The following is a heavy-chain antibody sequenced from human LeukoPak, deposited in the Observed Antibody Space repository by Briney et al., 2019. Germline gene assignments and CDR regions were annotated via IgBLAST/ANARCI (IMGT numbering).Heavy chain of an antibody. CDR1: GYTFTGYY. CDR3: ARDLTDYYELDY. Sequence: ASVKVSCKASGYTFTGYYLHWVRQAPGQGLEWMGCVNPNSGDTNYAQKFQGSVTMTRDTSISTVYMELSRLRSDDTAVYYCARDLTDYYELDYWGQGTLVTVSS. V-gene: IGHV1-2*02. J-gene: IGHJ4*02. D-gene: IGHD3-22*01. CDR2: VNPNSGDT.